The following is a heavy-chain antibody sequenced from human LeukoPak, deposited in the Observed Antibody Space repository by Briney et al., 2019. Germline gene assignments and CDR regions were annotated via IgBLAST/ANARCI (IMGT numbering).Heavy chain of an antibody. J-gene: IGHJ3*02. CDR1: GFTFSSYG. CDR3: AKEDQEIVVVTAAFDI. CDR2: ISSSSSTI. Sequence: PGGSLRLSCAASGFTFSSYGMTWVRQAPGKGLEWVSYISSSSSTIYYADSVKGRFTISRDNAKNSLYLQMNSLRAEDTAVYYCAKEDQEIVVVTAAFDIWGQGTMVTVSS. V-gene: IGHV3-48*04. D-gene: IGHD2-21*02.